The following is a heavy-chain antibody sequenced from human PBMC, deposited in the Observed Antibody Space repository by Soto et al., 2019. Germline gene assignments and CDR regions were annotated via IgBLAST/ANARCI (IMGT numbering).Heavy chain of an antibody. D-gene: IGHD3-10*01. Sequence: SETLSLTCTVSGGSISNGDYYWIWIRHPPGKGLEWIGYSYYSGSTYYNPSRKSRVTISVDTSKNQFSLKLSSVTAADTAVYYCATVKTSFGHTMVRGVITRRFDYWGQGTLVTVSS. CDR2: SYYSGST. CDR1: GGSISNGDYY. J-gene: IGHJ4*02. V-gene: IGHV4-30-4*01. CDR3: ATVKTSFGHTMVRGVITRRFDY.